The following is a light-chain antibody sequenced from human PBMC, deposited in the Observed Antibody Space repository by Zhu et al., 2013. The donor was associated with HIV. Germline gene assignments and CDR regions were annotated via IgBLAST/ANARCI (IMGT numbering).Light chain of an antibody. CDR1: QSVSSY. Sequence: EIVLTQSPATLSLSPGERATLSCRASQSVSSYLAWYQQKPGQAPRLLIYDASNRATGIPARFSGSGSGTDFTLTISSLEPEDFAVYYCQQRSNWPPVTFGP. CDR2: DAS. CDR3: QQRSNWPPVT. V-gene: IGKV3-11*01. J-gene: IGKJ3*01.